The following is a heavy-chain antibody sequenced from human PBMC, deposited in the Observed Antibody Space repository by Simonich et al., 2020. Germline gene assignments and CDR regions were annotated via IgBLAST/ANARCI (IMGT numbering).Heavy chain of an antibody. D-gene: IGHD3-10*01. Sequence: EVQLVESGGGLVQPGGSLRLSCAASGFTFSSYWMSWVRQAPGKGLGWGANKKKDGSEKYYVDSVKGRFTISRDNAKNSLYLQMNSLRAEDTAVYYCARDREVYGSGSYYNYWGQGTLVTVSS. CDR3: ARDREVYGSGSYYNY. J-gene: IGHJ4*02. CDR1: GFTFSSYW. V-gene: IGHV3-7*01. CDR2: KKKDGSEK.